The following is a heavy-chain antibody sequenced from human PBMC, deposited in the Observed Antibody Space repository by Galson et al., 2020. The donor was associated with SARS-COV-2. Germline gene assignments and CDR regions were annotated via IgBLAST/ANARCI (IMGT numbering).Heavy chain of an antibody. D-gene: IGHD3-3*01. CDR3: ARDRYDFWSGFVLDAFDI. V-gene: IGHV5-51*01. Sequence: KIVESPKTSCQGPGYSLNHKWIGWVRQMPGHGLEWMGIIHPIYPETRHRPSFEGQVTISADKSLTTTFLQWSSLKASDTAIYYLARDRYDFWSGFVLDAFDIWGQGTMVTVP. CDR2: IHPIYPET. J-gene: IGHJ3*02. CDR1: GYSLNHKW.